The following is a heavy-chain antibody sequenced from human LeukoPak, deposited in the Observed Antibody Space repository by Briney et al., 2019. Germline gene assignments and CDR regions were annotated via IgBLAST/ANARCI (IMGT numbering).Heavy chain of an antibody. CDR3: ARDTYNYGSSAYYFDY. D-gene: IGHD5-18*01. CDR2: IYISGST. J-gene: IGHJ4*02. V-gene: IGHV4-4*07. CDR1: GVSISSYS. Sequence: SETLSLTCTVSGVSISSYSWSWIRQPAGKGLDWLGRIYISGSTNYNPSLKSRVTMSVDTSKNQFSLKLSSVTAADTAVYYCARDTYNYGSSAYYFDYWGQGTLVTVSS.